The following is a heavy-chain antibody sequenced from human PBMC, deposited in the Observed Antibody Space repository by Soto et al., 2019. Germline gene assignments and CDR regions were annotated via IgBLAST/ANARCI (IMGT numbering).Heavy chain of an antibody. CDR3: ARGVNNWNHPGGFDY. Sequence: ASVKVSCKASGYTFTGYYMHWVRQAPGQGLEWMGWINPNSGGTNYAQKFQGWVTMTRDTSISTAYMELSRLRSDDTAVYYCARGVNNWNHPGGFDYWGQGTLVTVSS. D-gene: IGHD1-20*01. V-gene: IGHV1-2*04. J-gene: IGHJ4*02. CDR2: INPNSGGT. CDR1: GYTFTGYY.